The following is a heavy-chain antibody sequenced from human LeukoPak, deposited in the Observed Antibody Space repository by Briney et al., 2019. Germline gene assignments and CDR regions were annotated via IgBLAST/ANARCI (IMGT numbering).Heavy chain of an antibody. V-gene: IGHV3-30-3*01. CDR1: GFTFSGSA. D-gene: IGHD2-8*01. J-gene: IGHJ4*02. Sequence: GGSLKLSCAASGFTFSGSAMHWVRQAPGKGLEWVAVISYDGSNKYYADSVKGRFTISRDNSKNTLYLQMNSLRAEDTAVYYCARDANGYFDYWGQGTLVTVSS. CDR2: ISYDGSNK. CDR3: ARDANGYFDY.